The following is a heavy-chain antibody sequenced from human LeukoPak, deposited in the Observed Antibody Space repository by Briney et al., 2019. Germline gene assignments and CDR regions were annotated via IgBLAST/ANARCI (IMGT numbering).Heavy chain of an antibody. D-gene: IGHD5-18*01. CDR3: ARLRGYSYGLDY. CDR1: ISTLSTHW. CDR2: LRQDGGDK. J-gene: IGHJ4*02. V-gene: IGHV3-7*05. Sequence: GGSLRLSCTTSISTLSTHWMSWFRQTPGKGLEWVASLRQDGGDKYYVDSVKGRFTISRDYAANSLSLQMNSLRAEDTAVYYCARLRGYSYGLDYWGQGTLVTVSS.